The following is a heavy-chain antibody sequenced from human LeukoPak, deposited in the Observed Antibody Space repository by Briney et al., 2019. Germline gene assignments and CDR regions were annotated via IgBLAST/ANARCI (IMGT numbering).Heavy chain of an antibody. J-gene: IGHJ5*02. CDR3: ARALSSSWYAFRSNWFDP. Sequence: GGSLRLSCAASGFTVSSNYMSWVRQAPGKGLEWVSVIYSGGSTYFADSVKGRFTISRDYSKNTLYLQINSLRAEDTAVYYCARALSSSWYAFRSNWFDPWGQGTLVSVSS. D-gene: IGHD6-13*01. CDR1: GFTVSSNY. CDR2: IYSGGST. V-gene: IGHV3-53*01.